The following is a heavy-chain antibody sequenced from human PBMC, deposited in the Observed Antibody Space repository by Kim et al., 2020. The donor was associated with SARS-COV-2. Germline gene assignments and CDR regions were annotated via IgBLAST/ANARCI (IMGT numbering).Heavy chain of an antibody. CDR3: TTQGTVAGS. J-gene: IGHJ5*02. CDR1: GLIFTNAW. D-gene: IGHD1-1*01. CDR2: IKSKNDGGTT. Sequence: GGSLRLSCAASGLIFTNAWMTWVRHAPGKGLEWVARIKSKNDGGTTDYAAPVKGRFTISRDDSKNTLYLQMNSLKIEDTAIYYCTTQGTVAGSWGQGTL. V-gene: IGHV3-15*01.